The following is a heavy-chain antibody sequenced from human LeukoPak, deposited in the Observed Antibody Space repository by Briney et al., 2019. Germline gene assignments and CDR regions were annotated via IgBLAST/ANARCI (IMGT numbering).Heavy chain of an antibody. J-gene: IGHJ4*02. CDR1: GFTFNSFS. CDR2: IKHDGSEK. Sequence: GGSPRLSSSASGFTFNSFSMTSVRQAPGKGLEWVANIKHDGSEKYYADSVRGRVTISRDNTKNSVYLQMNTLRAEDTAVYFCARHNCYHFDYWGQGTRVTASS. D-gene: IGHD1-1*01. V-gene: IGHV3-7*01. CDR3: ARHNCYHFDY.